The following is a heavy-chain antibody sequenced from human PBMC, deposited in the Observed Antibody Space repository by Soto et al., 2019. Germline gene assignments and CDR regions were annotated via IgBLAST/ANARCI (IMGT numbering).Heavy chain of an antibody. CDR3: ARSIRLAGYY. V-gene: IGHV1-3*01. J-gene: IGHJ4*02. Sequence: QVQLVQSGAEVKKPGASVKVSCKASGYTVTIYAMNWVRPATGQSLDWMGWFNAGNGNPKYSQKFQGRVTITRDTSSSTAYMELSSLRSEDTAVYYCARSIRLAGYYWGQGTLVTVSS. CDR1: GYTVTIYA. CDR2: FNAGNGNP.